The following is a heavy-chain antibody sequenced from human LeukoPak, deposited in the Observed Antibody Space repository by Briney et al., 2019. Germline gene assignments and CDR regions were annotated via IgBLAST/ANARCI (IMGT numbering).Heavy chain of an antibody. CDR3: ARTEESGYSYRYFGYYYYMDV. CDR1: GGSISSYY. Sequence: PSETLSLTCTVSGGSISSYYWSWIRQPPGKGLEWIGCIYYSGSTHYNPSLKSRVTISVDTSKNQFSLKLSSVTAADTAVYYCARTEESGYSYRYFGYYYYMDVWGKGTTVTVSS. J-gene: IGHJ6*03. D-gene: IGHD5-18*01. CDR2: IYYSGST. V-gene: IGHV4-59*01.